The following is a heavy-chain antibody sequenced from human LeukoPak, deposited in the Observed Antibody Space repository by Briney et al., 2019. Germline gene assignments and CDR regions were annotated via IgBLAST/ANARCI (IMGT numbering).Heavy chain of an antibody. J-gene: IGHJ3*02. D-gene: IGHD2-15*01. CDR3: ARDGTPKYCSGGSCYPRVGYSSGWYGAFDI. CDR2: ICYGGSNK. CDR1: GFTFSSYG. Sequence: GGSLRLSCAASGFTFSSYGMHWVRQAPGKGLEWVAVICYGGSNKYYAYPVSGGSTTSRDNCKTTLYLQMNSLRPEDKAVYYCARDGTPKYCSGGSCYPRVGYSSGWYGAFDIWGQGTMVTVSS. V-gene: IGHV3-33*01.